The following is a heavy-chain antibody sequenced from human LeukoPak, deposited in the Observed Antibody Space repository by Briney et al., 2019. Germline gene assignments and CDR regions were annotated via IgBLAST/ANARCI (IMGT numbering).Heavy chain of an antibody. J-gene: IGHJ6*02. D-gene: IGHD1-26*01. CDR1: GFTFSSYS. Sequence: GGSLRLSCAASGFTFSSYSMNWVRQAPGKGLEWVSSISSSSSYIYYADPVKGRFTISRDNAKNSLYLQMNSLRAEDTAVYYCARSQYSGSYYYYGMDVWGQGTTVTVSS. V-gene: IGHV3-21*01. CDR3: ARSQYSGSYYYYGMDV. CDR2: ISSSSSYI.